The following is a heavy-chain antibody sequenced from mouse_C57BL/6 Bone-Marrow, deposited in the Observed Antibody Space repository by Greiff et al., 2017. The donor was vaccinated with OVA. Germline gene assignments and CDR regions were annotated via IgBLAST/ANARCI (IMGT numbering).Heavy chain of an antibody. V-gene: IGHV1-75*01. D-gene: IGHD1-1*01. CDR2: IFPGSGST. J-gene: IGHJ3*01. Sequence: SGPELVKPGASVKISCKASGYTFTDYYINWVKQRPGQGLEWIGWIFPGSGSTYYNEKFKGKATLTVDKSSSTAYMLLSILTSEDSAVYFCARSYGSSPWFAYWGQGTLVTVSA. CDR3: ARSYGSSPWFAY. CDR1: GYTFTDYY.